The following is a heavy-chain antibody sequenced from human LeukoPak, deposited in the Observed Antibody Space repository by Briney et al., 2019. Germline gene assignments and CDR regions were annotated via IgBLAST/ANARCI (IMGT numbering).Heavy chain of an antibody. V-gene: IGHV4-30-4*08. CDR1: GGSISSGDYY. Sequence: SQTLSLTCTVSGGSISSGDYYWSWIRQPPGKGLEWIGYIYYSGSTYCNPSLKSRVTISVDTSKNQFSLKLSSVTAADTAVYYCARIAVAGHDAFDIWGQGTMVTVSS. D-gene: IGHD6-19*01. J-gene: IGHJ3*02. CDR2: IYYSGST. CDR3: ARIAVAGHDAFDI.